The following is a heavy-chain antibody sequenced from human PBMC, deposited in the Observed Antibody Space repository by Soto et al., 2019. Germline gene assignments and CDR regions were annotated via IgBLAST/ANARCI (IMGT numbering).Heavy chain of an antibody. CDR2: IDGSGGST. Sequence: EVHLLESEGGLVPPGGSLRLSCAASGFAFSSYAMTWVRQAPGKGLDWVSAIDGSGGSTYYADSVKGRFTISRDNSKNTLYLQMNSLRAEDTAVYYCAKLVESASAWWGQGTLVTVSS. CDR3: AKLVESASAW. D-gene: IGHD5-18*01. CDR1: GFAFSSYA. J-gene: IGHJ4*02. V-gene: IGHV3-23*01.